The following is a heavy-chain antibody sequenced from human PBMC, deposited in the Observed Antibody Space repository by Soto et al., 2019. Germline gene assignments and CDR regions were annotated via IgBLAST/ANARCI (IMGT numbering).Heavy chain of an antibody. Sequence: EVQLLESGVGLVQPGGSLRLSCAASGFIFSSYAMSWVRQAPGKGLEWVSAISGSGGSTYYADSVKGRFTISRDNSKNTLDLQMNSLRAEDTAVSYCAKEDLERDYFEYWGHGTLVTVSS. CDR1: GFIFSSYA. D-gene: IGHD1-1*01. CDR3: AKEDLERDYFEY. V-gene: IGHV3-23*01. CDR2: ISGSGGST. J-gene: IGHJ4*01.